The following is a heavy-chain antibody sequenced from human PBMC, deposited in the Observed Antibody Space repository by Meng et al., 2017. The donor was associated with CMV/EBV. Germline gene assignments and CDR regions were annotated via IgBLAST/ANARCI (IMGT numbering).Heavy chain of an antibody. CDR3: ARDSQYYDILTGYSRFYAFDI. V-gene: IGHV3-7*01. J-gene: IGHJ3*02. CDR1: GFTFSSYW. Sequence: LSLTCAASGFTFSSYWVSWVRQAPGKGLEWVANIKQDGSEKYYVDSVKGRFTISRDNAKNSLYLQMNSLRAEDTAVYYCARDSQYYDILTGYSRFYAFDIWGQGTMVTVSS. D-gene: IGHD3-9*01. CDR2: IKQDGSEK.